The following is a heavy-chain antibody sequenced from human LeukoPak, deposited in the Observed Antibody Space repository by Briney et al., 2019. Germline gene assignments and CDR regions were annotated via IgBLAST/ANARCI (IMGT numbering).Heavy chain of an antibody. J-gene: IGHJ6*03. CDR1: GFTFSSYG. CDR3: AKGSGYSGYDSYMDV. V-gene: IGHV3-30*18. D-gene: IGHD5-12*01. CDR2: ILYDGSNK. Sequence: GGSLRLSCAASGFTFSSYGMHWARQGPGKGLEWVAVILYDGSNKYYADSVKGRFTISRDNSKNTVYLQMNSLRGEDTAVYYCAKGSGYSGYDSYMDVWGKGTTVTVSS.